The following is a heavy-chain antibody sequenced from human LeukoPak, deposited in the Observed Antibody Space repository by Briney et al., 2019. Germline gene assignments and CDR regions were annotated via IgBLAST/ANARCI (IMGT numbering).Heavy chain of an antibody. CDR3: AKGFDSESYLGYWYFDL. D-gene: IGHD1-26*01. Sequence: GGSLRLSCAASGFTFSFYAMSWVRQAPGKGLEWVSATTGSGYSTYYADSVKGRFTISRDNSKNTLYLQMNTLRAGDTAVYYCAKGFDSESYLGYWYFDLWSRGTLVSVSS. J-gene: IGHJ2*01. V-gene: IGHV3-23*01. CDR2: TTGSGYST. CDR1: GFTFSFYA.